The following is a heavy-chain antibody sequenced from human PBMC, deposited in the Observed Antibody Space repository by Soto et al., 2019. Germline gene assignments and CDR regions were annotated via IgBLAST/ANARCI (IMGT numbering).Heavy chain of an antibody. V-gene: IGHV1-18*01. Sequence: GASVKVSCKASGYTFTSYGISWVRQAPGQGLEWMGWISAYNGNTNYAQKLQGRVTMTTDTSTSTAYMELRSLRSDDTAVYYCARASIAVAGTQGGDYYYYGMDVWGQGTTVTVSS. D-gene: IGHD6-13*01. CDR1: GYTFTSYG. J-gene: IGHJ6*02. CDR3: ARASIAVAGTQGGDYYYYGMDV. CDR2: ISAYNGNT.